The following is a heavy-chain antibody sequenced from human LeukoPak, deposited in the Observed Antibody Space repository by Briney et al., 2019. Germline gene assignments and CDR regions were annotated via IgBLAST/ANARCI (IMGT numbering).Heavy chain of an antibody. CDR2: IRYDGSNK. J-gene: IGHJ6*03. CDR1: GFTFSSYA. D-gene: IGHD3-22*01. Sequence: GGSLRLSCAASGFTFSSYAMHWVRQAPGKGLEWVAFIRYDGSNKYYADSVKGRFTISRDNSKNTLYLQMNSLRAEDTAVYHCAKAPDYYDSSGYPNNYYYMDVWDKGTTVTISS. V-gene: IGHV3-30*02. CDR3: AKAPDYYDSSGYPNNYYYMDV.